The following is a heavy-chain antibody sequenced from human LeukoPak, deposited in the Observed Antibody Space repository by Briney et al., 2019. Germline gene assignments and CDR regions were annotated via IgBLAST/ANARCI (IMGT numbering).Heavy chain of an antibody. CDR3: AADDLGWTGSYYMDV. Sequence: ASVKVSCKASGGTFSSYAISWVRQAPGQGLEWMGGIIPIFGTANYAQKFQGRVTITTDESTSTAYMELSSLRSEDTAVYSCAADDLGWTGSYYMDVWGKGTTVTVSS. D-gene: IGHD3/OR15-3a*01. J-gene: IGHJ6*03. CDR1: GGTFSSYA. CDR2: IIPIFGTA. V-gene: IGHV1-69*05.